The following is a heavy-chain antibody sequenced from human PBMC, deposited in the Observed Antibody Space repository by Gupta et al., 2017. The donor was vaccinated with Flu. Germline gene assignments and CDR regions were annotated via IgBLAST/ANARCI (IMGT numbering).Heavy chain of an antibody. D-gene: IGHD6-19*01. CDR2: ISAYNGNT. J-gene: IGHJ4*02. V-gene: IGHV1-18*01. Sequence: WMGWISAYNGNTNYAQKLQGRVTMTTDTSTSTAYMELRSLRSDDTAVYYCARDRAIAVAGFAVDYWGQGTLVTVSS. CDR3: ARDRAIAVAGFAVDY.